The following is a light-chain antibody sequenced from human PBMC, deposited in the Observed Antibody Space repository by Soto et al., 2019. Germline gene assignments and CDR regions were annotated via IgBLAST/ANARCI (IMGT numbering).Light chain of an antibody. CDR2: EVS. J-gene: IGLJ1*01. CDR1: SSDVGGYNY. CDR3: SSYTTSSTYV. Sequence: QSALTQPASVSGSPGQSITISCTGTSSDVGGYNYVSWYQQHPGKAPKLMIYEVSNRPSGVSNRFSGSKPGNTASLTISGLQAEDEADYYCSSYTTSSTYVFATGTKVTVL. V-gene: IGLV2-14*01.